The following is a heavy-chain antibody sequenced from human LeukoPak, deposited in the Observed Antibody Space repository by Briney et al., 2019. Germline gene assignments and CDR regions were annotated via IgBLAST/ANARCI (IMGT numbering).Heavy chain of an antibody. D-gene: IGHD2-15*01. J-gene: IGHJ3*02. CDR1: GFTFSSYE. CDR2: ISSSGSTI. V-gene: IGHV3-48*03. CDR3: ARDCGGGSGYGPYHAFDI. Sequence: GGSLRSSGAASGFTFSSYELNWVRQAPGKGLEWVSYISSSGSTIYYADSVKGRFTISRDNAKNSLYLQMNSLRAEDTAVYYCARDCGGGSGYGPYHAFDIWEERWMLTVSS.